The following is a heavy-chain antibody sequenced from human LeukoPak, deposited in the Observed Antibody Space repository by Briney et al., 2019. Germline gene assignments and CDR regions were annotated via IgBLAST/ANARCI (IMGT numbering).Heavy chain of an antibody. J-gene: IGHJ4*02. CDR3: AKDSDYAFDY. Sequence: PGGSLRLSCAASGFTFNSYWMHWVRQAPGKGLVWVSRINSDGSTTTYADSVKGRFTISRDNAKNSLYLQMNSLRAEDTALYYCAKDSDYAFDYWGQGTLVTVSS. CDR1: GFTFNSYW. CDR2: INSDGSTT. V-gene: IGHV3-74*03. D-gene: IGHD5-12*01.